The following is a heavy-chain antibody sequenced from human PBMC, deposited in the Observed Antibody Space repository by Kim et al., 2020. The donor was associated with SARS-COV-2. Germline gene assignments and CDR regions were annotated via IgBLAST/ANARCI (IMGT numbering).Heavy chain of an antibody. CDR3: AKDQSPSGGSGYSLFDS. J-gene: IGHJ4*02. V-gene: IGHV3-23*01. D-gene: IGHD3-3*01. CDR1: GFTFRNYA. Sequence: GGSLRLSCVASGFTFRNYAMSWVRQTPGKELLWVSTISGGGTGTYYAESVKGRFTISRENSENMLYLQMNSLRADDTAVYYCAKDQSPSGGSGYSLFDSWGQGTLVTVSS. CDR2: ISGGGTGT.